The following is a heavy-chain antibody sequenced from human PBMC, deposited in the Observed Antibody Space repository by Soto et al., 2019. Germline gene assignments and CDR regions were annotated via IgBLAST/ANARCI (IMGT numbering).Heavy chain of an antibody. J-gene: IGHJ4*02. V-gene: IGHV2-5*01. CDR2: IYWNDDK. D-gene: IGHD3-9*01. CDR3: AHVYYDILTGYYMDH. CDR1: GFSLSTSGVG. Sequence: QITLKESGPTLVNPTQTLTLTCTFSGFSLSTSGVGVGWIRQPPGKALEWLALIYWNDDKRYSPSLKSRLTITKDTSKNQVVLTMTNMDPVDTATYYCAHVYYDILTGYYMDHWGQGTLVTVSS.